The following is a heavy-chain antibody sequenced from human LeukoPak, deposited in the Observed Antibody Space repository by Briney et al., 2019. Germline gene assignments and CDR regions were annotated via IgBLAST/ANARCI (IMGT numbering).Heavy chain of an antibody. Sequence: ASVKVSCTASGYTFTDYYIHCVREAPGQGLEWMGWINPNSGGTNYAQKFQGRVTMTRDTSISTAYMELSRLRSDDTAVYYCARDYPGMITGVEKYFFDYWGQGTLVTVSS. CDR3: ARDYPGMITGVEKYFFDY. CDR1: GYTFTDYY. CDR2: INPNSGGT. D-gene: IGHD7-27*01. V-gene: IGHV1-2*02. J-gene: IGHJ4*02.